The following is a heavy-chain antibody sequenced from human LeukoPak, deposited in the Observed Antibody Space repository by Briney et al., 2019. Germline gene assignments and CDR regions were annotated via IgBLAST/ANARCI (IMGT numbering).Heavy chain of an antibody. Sequence: SETLSLTCAVSGYSISSGYYWDWIRQPPGKGLEWIGSIYHSGSTYYNPSLKSRVTTSVDTSKNQFSLKLTSVTAADTAVYYCARDSPGYSTGWYYPFDYWGQGTLVTVSS. J-gene: IGHJ4*02. V-gene: IGHV4-38-2*02. D-gene: IGHD6-19*01. CDR2: IYHSGST. CDR3: ARDSPGYSTGWYYPFDY. CDR1: GYSISSGYY.